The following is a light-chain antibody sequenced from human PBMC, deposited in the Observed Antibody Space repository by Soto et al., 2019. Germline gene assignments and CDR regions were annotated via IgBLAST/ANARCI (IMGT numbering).Light chain of an antibody. CDR1: SSDVGGYNY. CDR2: DVS. Sequence: QSAVTQPASVSGSPGQSITISCTGTSSDVGGYNYVSWYQQHPGKAPKLMIYDVSNRPSGVSNRFSGSKSGNTASLTISGLQAEDEADYYCSSYTSSSCVVFGGGTKLTVL. V-gene: IGLV2-14*01. J-gene: IGLJ2*01. CDR3: SSYTSSSCVV.